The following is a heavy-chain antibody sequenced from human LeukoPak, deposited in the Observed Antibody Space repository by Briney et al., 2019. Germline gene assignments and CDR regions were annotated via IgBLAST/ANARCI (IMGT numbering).Heavy chain of an antibody. CDR3: AKDLNDFWSGYPPN. V-gene: IGHV3-23*01. CDR1: GFTFSSYA. J-gene: IGHJ4*02. Sequence: GGSLRLSCAASGFTFSSYAMTWVRQAPGKGLEWVSAIGGSGGVTYYADSVRGRFTISRDNSKNTLYLQMNSLRADDTAVYYCAKDLNDFWSGYPPNWGQGTLVTVSS. D-gene: IGHD3-3*01. CDR2: IGGSGGVT.